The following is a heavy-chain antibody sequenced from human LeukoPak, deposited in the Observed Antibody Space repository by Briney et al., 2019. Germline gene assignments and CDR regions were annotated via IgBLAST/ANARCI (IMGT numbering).Heavy chain of an antibody. Sequence: GRSLRLPCAASGFTFSSYAMHWVRQTPGKGLEWVAVISYDGSNKYYADSVKGRFTISRDNSKNTLYLQMNSLRAEDTAVYYCAKAYDYYDSSGYHWGQGTLVTVSS. J-gene: IGHJ5*02. CDR1: GFTFSSYA. CDR2: ISYDGSNK. V-gene: IGHV3-30-3*01. CDR3: AKAYDYYDSSGYH. D-gene: IGHD3-22*01.